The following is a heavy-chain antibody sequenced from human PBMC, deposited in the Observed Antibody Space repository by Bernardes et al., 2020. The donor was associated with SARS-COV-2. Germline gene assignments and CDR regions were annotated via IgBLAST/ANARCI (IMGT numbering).Heavy chain of an antibody. V-gene: IGHV3-23*01. CDR3: AKGRDSGYLVPFDY. J-gene: IGHJ4*02. CDR1: GFTFSSYA. Sequence: GGSLRLSRAASGFTFSSYAMSWVRQAPGKGLEWVSGISGSGDLTNYAGSVKGRFTISRDTSKSTLYLQMNSLRAEDTAVYYCAKGRDSGYLVPFDYWGQGTLVTVSS. D-gene: IGHD3-22*01. CDR2: ISGSGDLT.